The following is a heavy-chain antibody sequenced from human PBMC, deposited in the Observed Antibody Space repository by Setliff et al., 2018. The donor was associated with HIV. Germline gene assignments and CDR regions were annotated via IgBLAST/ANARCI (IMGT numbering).Heavy chain of an antibody. V-gene: IGHV4-61*02. D-gene: IGHD3-16*01. CDR3: ARVPLSSPSRPGGYFDY. CDR2: IHTSGNT. J-gene: IGHJ4*02. CDR1: GGSISSGSYY. Sequence: SETLSLTCTVSGGSISSGSYYWSWIRQPAGKGLEWIGRIHTSGNTNYNPSLKSRVTISVDTSKNQFSLKLSSVTAADTAVYYCARVPLSSPSRPGGYFDYWGQGTLVTVSS.